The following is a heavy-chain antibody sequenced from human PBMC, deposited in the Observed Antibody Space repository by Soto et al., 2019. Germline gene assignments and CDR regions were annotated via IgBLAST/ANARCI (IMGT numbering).Heavy chain of an antibody. CDR1: GGSISSYY. CDR2: IYYSGTT. CDR3: ARQMTTVTVYYMDV. V-gene: IGHV4-59*08. D-gene: IGHD4-17*01. J-gene: IGHJ6*03. Sequence: QVQLQESGPGLVKPSETLSLTCTVSGGSISSYYWSWIRQPPGKGLEWIGLIYYSGTTNYNPSLKSRVNISVDTAKNQFSLQLSSVTAADTAVYYCARQMTTVTVYYMDVWGKGTTVTVSS.